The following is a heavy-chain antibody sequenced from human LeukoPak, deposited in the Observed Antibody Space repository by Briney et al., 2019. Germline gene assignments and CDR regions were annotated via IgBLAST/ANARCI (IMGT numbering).Heavy chain of an antibody. CDR3: AKQLWFGEVSAFDY. CDR1: GFTFSSYA. J-gene: IGHJ4*02. V-gene: IGHV3-23*01. Sequence: PGGSLRLSCAASGFTFSSYAMSWIRQAPGKGLEWVSAISGSGGSTYYADSVKGRFTISRDNSKNTLYLQMNSLRAEDTAVYYCAKQLWFGEVSAFDYWGQGTLVTVSS. D-gene: IGHD3-10*01. CDR2: ISGSGGST.